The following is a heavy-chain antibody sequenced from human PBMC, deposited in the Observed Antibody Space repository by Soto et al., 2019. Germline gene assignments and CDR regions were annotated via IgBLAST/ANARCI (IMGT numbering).Heavy chain of an antibody. CDR3: ARESFFGSSSWDFDY. CDR2: IDPSDSYT. CDR1: GYSFTSYW. J-gene: IGHJ4*02. Sequence: GESLKISCKGSGYSFTSYWISWVRQMPGKGLEWMGRIDPSDSYTNYSPSFQGHVTISADKSISTAYLQWSSLKASDTAMYYCARESFFGSSSWDFDYWGQGTRVTVSS. D-gene: IGHD6-13*01. V-gene: IGHV5-10-1*01.